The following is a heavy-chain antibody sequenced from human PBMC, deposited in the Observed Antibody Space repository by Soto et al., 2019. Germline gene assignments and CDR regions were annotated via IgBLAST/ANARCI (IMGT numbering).Heavy chain of an antibody. V-gene: IGHV3-33*01. J-gene: IGHJ6*02. CDR3: ASPGPGTAMGRGLYYGMDV. CDR1: GFTFSSYG. D-gene: IGHD5-18*01. CDR2: IWYDGSNK. Sequence: PGGSLRLSCAASGFTFSSYGMHWVRQAPGKGLEWVAVIWYDGSNKYYADFVKGRFTISRDNSKNTLYLQMNSLRAEDTAVYYCASPGPGTAMGRGLYYGMDVWGQGTTVTVSS.